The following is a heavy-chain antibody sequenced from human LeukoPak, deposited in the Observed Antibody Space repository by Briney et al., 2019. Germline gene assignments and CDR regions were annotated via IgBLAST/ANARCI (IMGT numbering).Heavy chain of an antibody. CDR2: ISYDGSNK. V-gene: IGHV3-30-3*01. D-gene: IGHD4-17*01. CDR1: GFTFSSYA. J-gene: IGHJ2*01. Sequence: GGSLRLSCAASGFTFSSYARRWVRQAPGKGLEWVAVISYDGSNKYYADSVTGRFTISRDNSNNTLYLQMNRLRAEDTAVYSCARDRLAYGDYVDRYFDLWGRGTLVTVSS. CDR3: ARDRLAYGDYVDRYFDL.